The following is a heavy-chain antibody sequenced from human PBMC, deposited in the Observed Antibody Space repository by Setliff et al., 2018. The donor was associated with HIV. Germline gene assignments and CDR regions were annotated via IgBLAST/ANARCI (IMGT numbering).Heavy chain of an antibody. CDR3: ARQGIPQRRARDPSGLDH. V-gene: IGHV5-51*01. D-gene: IGHD2-2*02. CDR1: GYSFTNYW. J-gene: IGHJ4*02. Sequence: PGESLKISCKGSGYSFTNYWIGWVRQMPGKGLEWMGIIYPGDSNTRYSPSFQGQVTISADKSISAAFLQWSSLKASDTAMYYCARQGIPQRRARDPSGLDHWGQGTLVTVSS. CDR2: IYPGDSNT.